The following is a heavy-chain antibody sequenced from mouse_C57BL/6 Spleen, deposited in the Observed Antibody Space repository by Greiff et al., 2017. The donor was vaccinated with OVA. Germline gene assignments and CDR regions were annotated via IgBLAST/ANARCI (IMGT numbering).Heavy chain of an antibody. D-gene: IGHD2-2*01. Sequence: VQLQQSGAELVRPGASVKLSCTASGFNIKDDYMHWVKQRPEQGLEWIGWIDPENGDTEYASKFQGKATITADTSSNTAYLQLSSLTSEDTAVYYCTTGYDGFAYWCQGTLVTVSA. V-gene: IGHV14-4*01. CDR1: GFNIKDDY. CDR3: TTGYDGFAY. CDR2: IDPENGDT. J-gene: IGHJ3*01.